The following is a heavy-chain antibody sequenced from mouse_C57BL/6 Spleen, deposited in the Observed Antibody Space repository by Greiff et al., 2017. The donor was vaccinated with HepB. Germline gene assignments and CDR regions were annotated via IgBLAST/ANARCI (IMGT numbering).Heavy chain of an antibody. CDR3: TREGDYYFDY. D-gene: IGHD3-3*01. V-gene: IGHV5-9-1*02. J-gene: IGHJ2*01. Sequence: DVMLVESGEGLVKPGGSLKLSCAASGFTFSSYAMSWVRQTPEKRLEWVAYISSGGDYIYYADTVKGRFTISRDNARNTLYLQMSSLKAEDTAMYYCTREGDYYFDYVGQGTTLTVSS. CDR2: ISSGGDYI. CDR1: GFTFSSYA.